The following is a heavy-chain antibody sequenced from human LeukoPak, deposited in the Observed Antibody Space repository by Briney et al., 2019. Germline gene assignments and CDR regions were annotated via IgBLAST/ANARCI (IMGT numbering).Heavy chain of an antibody. CDR2: MSSSSSTI. J-gene: IGHJ3*02. V-gene: IGHV3-48*02. D-gene: IGHD3-10*01. CDR3: ARSMVRGGYAFDI. CDR1: GLTFINYS. Sequence: PGGSLLLSCAAHGLTFINYSMNRVRQAAGKRLEWVPYMSSSSSTIYYADSVEGRFTISRDNAKNSLYLQMNSLGDEDTAVYYCARSMVRGGYAFDIWGQGTMVTVSS.